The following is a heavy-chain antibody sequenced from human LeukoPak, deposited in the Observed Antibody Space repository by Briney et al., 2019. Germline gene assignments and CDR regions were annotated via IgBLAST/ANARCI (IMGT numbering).Heavy chain of an antibody. J-gene: IGHJ3*02. Sequence: GASVKVSCKASGGTFSSYAISWVRQAPGQGLEWMGRIIPILGIANYAQKFQGGVTITADKSTSTAYMELSSLRSEDTAVYYCARDEAFYDSSGYPRGHAFDIWGQGTMVTVSS. V-gene: IGHV1-69*04. CDR2: IIPILGIA. CDR1: GGTFSSYA. D-gene: IGHD3-22*01. CDR3: ARDEAFYDSSGYPRGHAFDI.